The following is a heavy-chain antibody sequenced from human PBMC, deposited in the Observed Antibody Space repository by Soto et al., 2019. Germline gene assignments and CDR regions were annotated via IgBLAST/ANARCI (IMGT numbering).Heavy chain of an antibody. J-gene: IGHJ4*02. Sequence: PGGSLRLSCAASGFTFSSYGMHWVRQAPGKGLEWVAVISYDGSNKYYADSVKGRFTISRDNSKNTLYLQMNSLRADDTAVYYCAKDSQIVVVTAPSDYWGQGTLVTVSS. CDR3: AKDSQIVVVTAPSDY. CDR2: ISYDGSNK. CDR1: GFTFSSYG. D-gene: IGHD2-21*02. V-gene: IGHV3-30*18.